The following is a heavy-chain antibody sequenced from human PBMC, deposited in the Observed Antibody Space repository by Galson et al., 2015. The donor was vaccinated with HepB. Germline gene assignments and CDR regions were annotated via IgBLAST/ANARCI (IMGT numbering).Heavy chain of an antibody. CDR1: GFTFSSYA. D-gene: IGHD6-13*01. Sequence: SLRLSCAASGFTFSSYALHWVRQAPGKGLEWVAVISYDGRNKNYADSVKGRFTISGDESRNTLHLQMNSQRAEDTAIYYCARDKDPSRSWVDGLIYYGLAVWGQGTTVTVSS. CDR2: ISYDGRNK. CDR3: ARDKDPSRSWVDGLIYYGLAV. V-gene: IGHV3-30*04. J-gene: IGHJ6*02.